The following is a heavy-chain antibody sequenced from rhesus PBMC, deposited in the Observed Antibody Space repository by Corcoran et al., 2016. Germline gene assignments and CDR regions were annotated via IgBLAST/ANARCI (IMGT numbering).Heavy chain of an antibody. CDR3: GRDFLKAQGWFFDF. J-gene: IGHJ2*01. CDR2: MSGASENK. V-gene: IGHV4-80*01. CDR1: GASISITW. D-gene: IGHD3-3*01. Sequence: QVQLQESGPGLVKPSETLSLTCSVAGASISITWWRWVRQHTGPGLEWIGEMSGASENKNYHQFLTGVLSISKDAFKNKFSLNRSAVTASDTAVYGCGRDFLKAQGWFFDFWGPGIPISVSA.